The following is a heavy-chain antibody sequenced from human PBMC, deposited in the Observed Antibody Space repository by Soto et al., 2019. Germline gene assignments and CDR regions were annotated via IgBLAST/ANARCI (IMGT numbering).Heavy chain of an antibody. V-gene: IGHV4-31*03. CDR2: IYYSGDT. CDR1: VDSISSGGYH. CDR3: ARLAYSSRGGQFFDY. Sequence: QVQLQASGLGLVEPSQTLSLTCNVSVDSISSGGYHWSWFRQLPGQGLEWIVYIYYSGDTYYNPSIKSRVDISVNSSTRQCTLDLSSATAAAKAVYYCARLAYSSRGGQFFDYWGQGVLVT. D-gene: IGHD6-13*01. J-gene: IGHJ4*02.